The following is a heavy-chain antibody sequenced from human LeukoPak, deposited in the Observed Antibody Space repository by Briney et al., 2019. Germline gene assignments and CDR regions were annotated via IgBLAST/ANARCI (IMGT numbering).Heavy chain of an antibody. Sequence: GGSLRLSCAASGFAFDDYGMSWVRQAPGKGLEWVSGINWNGDSTGCADSVKGRFTISRDNARNSLYLQMNSLRAEDTALYYCAREAGYSYNFYFVYWGQGTLVTVSS. J-gene: IGHJ4*02. CDR1: GFAFDDYG. D-gene: IGHD5-18*01. V-gene: IGHV3-20*04. CDR3: AREAGYSYNFYFVY. CDR2: INWNGDST.